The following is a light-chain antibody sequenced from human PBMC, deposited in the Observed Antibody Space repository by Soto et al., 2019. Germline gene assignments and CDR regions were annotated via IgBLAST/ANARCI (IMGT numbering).Light chain of an antibody. CDR3: CSYAGTSAFVV. CDR2: EGS. Sequence: QSALTQPASVSGSPGQSITISCTGTSNDVGSYNLVSWYRQDAGKAPKLMIYEGSKRPSGVSNRFSGSKSGNTASLTISRLQAEDEADYYCCSYAGTSAFVVFGGGTKLTVL. J-gene: IGLJ2*01. V-gene: IGLV2-23*03. CDR1: SNDVGSYNL.